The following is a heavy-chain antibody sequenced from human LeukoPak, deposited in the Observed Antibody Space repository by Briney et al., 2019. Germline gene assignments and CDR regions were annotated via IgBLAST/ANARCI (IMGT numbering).Heavy chain of an antibody. CDR3: ARGFYGSGSYSPPYYYMDV. CDR2: IYYSGST. V-gene: IGHV4-59*01. D-gene: IGHD3-10*01. Sequence: SETLSLTCTVSGVSISCYYWSWIRQPPGKGLEWIGYIYYSGSTNYNPSLKSRVTISVDTSKNQFSLKLSSVTAADTAVYYCARGFYGSGSYSPPYYYMDVWGKGTTVTISS. CDR1: GVSISCYY. J-gene: IGHJ6*03.